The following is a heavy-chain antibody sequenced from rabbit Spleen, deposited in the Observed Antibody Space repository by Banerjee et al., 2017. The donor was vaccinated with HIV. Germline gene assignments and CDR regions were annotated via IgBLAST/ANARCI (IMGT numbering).Heavy chain of an antibody. Sequence: QEELEESGGDLVQPEGSLTLTCTASGFSFTYIDYLCWVRQAPGKGLEWIACIDAGSSGFPYLASWAKGRFPISKTSSATVTLQMTSLTAADTATYFCARDTSSSFSSYGMDLWGQGTLVTVS. J-gene: IGHJ6*01. D-gene: IGHD1-1*01. CDR2: IDAGSSGFP. CDR1: GFSFTYIDY. V-gene: IGHV1S45*01. CDR3: ARDTSSSFSSYGMDL.